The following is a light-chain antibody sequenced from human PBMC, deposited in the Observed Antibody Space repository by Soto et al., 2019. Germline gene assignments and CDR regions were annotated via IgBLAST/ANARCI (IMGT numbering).Light chain of an antibody. J-gene: IGKJ1*01. CDR2: ATS. Sequence: IQLTQSPSSLSASVGDRVSITCRASQSISRYLNWYKQKPGKAPNLLSYATSSLQSGVPSRVSGSGSGTDFTLTISSLQPEDFATYYCQNSYNSPWTFGQGTKVDIK. V-gene: IGKV1-39*01. CDR3: QNSYNSPWT. CDR1: QSISRY.